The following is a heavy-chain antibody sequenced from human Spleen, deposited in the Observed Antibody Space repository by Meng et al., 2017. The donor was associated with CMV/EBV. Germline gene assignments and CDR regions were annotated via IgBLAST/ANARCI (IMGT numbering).Heavy chain of an antibody. V-gene: IGHV4-39*01. D-gene: IGHD7-27*01. CDR2: IYYSGST. CDR3: ARHPTETGDPNWFDP. Sequence: SETLSLTCTVSGGSISSSSYYWGWIRQPPGKGLEWIGSIYYSGSTYYNPSLKSRVTISVDTSKNQFSLKLSSVTAADTAVYYCARHPTETGDPNWFDPWGQGTLVTVSS. J-gene: IGHJ5*02. CDR1: GGSISSSSYY.